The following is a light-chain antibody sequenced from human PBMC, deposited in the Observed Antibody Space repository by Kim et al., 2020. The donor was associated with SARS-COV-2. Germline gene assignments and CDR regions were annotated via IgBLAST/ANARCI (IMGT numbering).Light chain of an antibody. CDR3: QKYHNWPWT. J-gene: IGKJ1*01. CDR2: GAS. V-gene: IGKV3-15*01. CDR1: QSFTSN. Sequence: EIVMTQSPASLSVSPGDRATLSCRASQSFTSNLAWYQQKPGQAPRLLISGASTRATGIPARFSGSGSGTEFTLTISTLQSEDFAVYYCQKYHNWPWTFGQRTKVDIK.